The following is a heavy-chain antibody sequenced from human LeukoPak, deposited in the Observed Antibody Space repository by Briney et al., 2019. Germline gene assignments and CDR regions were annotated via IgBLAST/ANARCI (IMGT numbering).Heavy chain of an antibody. CDR2: TCCRCKWYK. CDR3: ERGPCCCLC. D-gene: IGHD2-15*01. V-gene: IGHV6-1*01. Sequence: SQTLSLTCAISRDSVSSNRATWHWTRQSPSRALEWLRRTCCRCKWYKYYADTVIGGLAITPDTSKDRCGLQLVSVTPEDTFLYCCERGPCCCLCWGQGTLVTVSS. J-gene: IGHJ1*01. CDR1: RDSVSSNRAT.